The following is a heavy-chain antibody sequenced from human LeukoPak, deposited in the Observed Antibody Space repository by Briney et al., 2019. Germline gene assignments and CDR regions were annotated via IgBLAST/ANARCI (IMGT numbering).Heavy chain of an antibody. V-gene: IGHV4-34*01. J-gene: IGHJ4*02. CDR3: ARSYNRVVLLYY. CDR2: INHSGSS. CDR1: GGSFSGYY. D-gene: IGHD3-10*01. Sequence: SETLSLTCAVYGGSFSGYYWTWIRQPPGKGLEWIGEINHSGSSNYNPSLKSRVTISVDTSKNQFSLKLTSVTAADTAVYYCARSYNRVVLLYYWGQGTLVTVSS.